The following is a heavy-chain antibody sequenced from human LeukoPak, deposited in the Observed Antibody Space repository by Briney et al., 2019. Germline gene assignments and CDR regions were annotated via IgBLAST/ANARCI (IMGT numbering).Heavy chain of an antibody. CDR3: AKVVKYILTGYCNDY. J-gene: IGHJ4*02. CDR2: ISSSSSYI. V-gene: IGHV3-21*04. CDR1: GFTFSSYS. Sequence: GGSLRLSCAASGFTFSSYSMNWVRQAPGKGLEWVSSISSSSSYIYYADSVKGRFTISRDNSKNTLYLQMNSLRAEDTAVYYCAKVVKYILTGYCNDYWGQGTLVTVSS. D-gene: IGHD3-9*01.